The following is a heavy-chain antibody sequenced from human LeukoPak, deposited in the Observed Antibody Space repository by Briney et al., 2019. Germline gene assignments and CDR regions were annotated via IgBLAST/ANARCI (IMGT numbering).Heavy chain of an antibody. CDR2: ISYDGSNK. D-gene: IGHD6-6*01. CDR1: GFTFSSS. V-gene: IGHV3-30-3*01. CDR3: ARDYVSSSSGGDY. Sequence: GGSLRLSCAASGFTFSSSMHWVRQAPGKGLEWVAVISYDGSNKYYADSVKGRFTISRDNSKNTLYLQMNSLRAEDTAVYYCARDYVSSSSGGDYWGQGTLVTVSS. J-gene: IGHJ4*02.